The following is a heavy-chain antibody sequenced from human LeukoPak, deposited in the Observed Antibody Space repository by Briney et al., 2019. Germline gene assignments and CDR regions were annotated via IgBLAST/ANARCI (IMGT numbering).Heavy chain of an antibody. CDR1: GFTFSSYW. D-gene: IGHD6-13*01. CDR2: IKQDGSEK. V-gene: IGHV3-7*03. CDR3: VRGSWYGFN. Sequence: GGSLRLSCAASGFTFSSYWMSWVRQAPGKGLEWVANIKQDGSEKYHVDSVEGRFTISRDNAKSSLYLQMNSLRAEDTASYFCVRGSWYGFNWGRGTLVTVSS. J-gene: IGHJ4*02.